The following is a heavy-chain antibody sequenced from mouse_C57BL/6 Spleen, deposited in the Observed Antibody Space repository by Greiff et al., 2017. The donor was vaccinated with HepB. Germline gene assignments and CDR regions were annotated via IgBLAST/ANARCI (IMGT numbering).Heavy chain of an antibody. D-gene: IGHD2-14*01. CDR2: INPGSGGT. Sequence: VQLQQSGAELVRPGTSVKVSCKASGYAFTNYLIEWVKQRPGQGLEWIGVINPGSGGTNYNEKFKGKATLTADKSSSTAYMQLSSLTSEDSAVYFCARGVRRDYAMDYWGQGTSVTVSS. J-gene: IGHJ4*01. CDR3: ARGVRRDYAMDY. CDR1: GYAFTNYL. V-gene: IGHV1-54*01.